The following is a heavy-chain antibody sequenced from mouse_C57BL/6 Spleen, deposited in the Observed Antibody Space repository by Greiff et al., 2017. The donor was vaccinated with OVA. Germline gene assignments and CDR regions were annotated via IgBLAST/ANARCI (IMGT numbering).Heavy chain of an antibody. Sequence: QVQLQQPGAELVKPGASVKMSCKASGYTFTSYWITWVKQRPGQGLEWIGDIYPGSGSTNYNEKFKSKATLTVDTSSSTAYMQLSSLTSEDSAVYYCALSYYGSSPFDYWGQGTTLTVSS. CDR1: GYTFTSYW. D-gene: IGHD1-1*01. CDR2: IYPGSGST. CDR3: ALSYYGSSPFDY. V-gene: IGHV1-55*01. J-gene: IGHJ2*01.